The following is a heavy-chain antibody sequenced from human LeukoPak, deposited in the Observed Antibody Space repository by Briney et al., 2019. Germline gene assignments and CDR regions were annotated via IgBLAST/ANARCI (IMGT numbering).Heavy chain of an antibody. J-gene: IGHJ4*02. V-gene: IGHV3-53*01. CDR2: IYSGGST. Sequence: GGSLRLSCAASGFTVSSNYMTWVRQAPGKGLEGVSVIYSGGSTYYADSVKGRFTISRDNSKNTLFLQMNSLRAEDTAVYYCARETGSYLGHWGQGTLVTVSS. CDR1: GFTVSSNY. D-gene: IGHD1-26*01. CDR3: ARETGSYLGH.